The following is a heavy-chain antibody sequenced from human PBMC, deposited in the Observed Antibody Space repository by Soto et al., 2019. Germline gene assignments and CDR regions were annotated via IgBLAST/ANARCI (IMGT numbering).Heavy chain of an antibody. J-gene: IGHJ4*02. V-gene: IGHV3-48*01. Sequence: GGSLRLSCAASGFTFSSYSMNWVRQAPGKGLEWVSYISSSSSTIYYADSVKGRFTISRDNAKNSLYLQMNSLRAEDTAVYYCARETPHGPYYFDYWGQGTLVTVSS. D-gene: IGHD2-15*01. CDR1: GFTFSSYS. CDR3: ARETPHGPYYFDY. CDR2: ISSSSSTI.